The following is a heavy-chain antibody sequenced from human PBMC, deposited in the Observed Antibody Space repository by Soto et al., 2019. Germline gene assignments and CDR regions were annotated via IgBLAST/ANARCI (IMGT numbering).Heavy chain of an antibody. CDR1: TSYY. CDR2: INPSGGST. CDR3: ARSYTYYDILTGHTYYYHYYRLAV. Sequence: TSYYMHWVRQAPGQGLEWMGIINPSGGSTSYAQKFQGRVTMTRDTSTSTVYMELSSLRSEDTAVYYCARSYTYYDILTGHTYYYHYYRLAVWGQGTTVTVSS. V-gene: IGHV1-46*01. J-gene: IGHJ6*02. D-gene: IGHD3-9*01.